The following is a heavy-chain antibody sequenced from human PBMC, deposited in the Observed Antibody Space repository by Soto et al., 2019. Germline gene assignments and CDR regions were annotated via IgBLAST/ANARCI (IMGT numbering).Heavy chain of an antibody. Sequence: PSETLSLTCAVYGGSFSGYYWSWIRQPPGKGLEWIGEINHSGSTNYNPSLKSRVTISVDTSKNQFSLKLSSVTAADTAVYYCARGVRYLDWLLYYYYGMDVWGQGTTVTVSS. V-gene: IGHV4-34*01. J-gene: IGHJ6*02. CDR2: INHSGST. CDR3: ARGVRYLDWLLYYYYGMDV. CDR1: GGSFSGYY. D-gene: IGHD3-9*01.